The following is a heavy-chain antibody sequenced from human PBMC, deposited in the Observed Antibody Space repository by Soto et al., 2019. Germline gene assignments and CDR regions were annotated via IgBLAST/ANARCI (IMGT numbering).Heavy chain of an antibody. J-gene: IGHJ6*02. V-gene: IGHV3-74*01. Sequence: GALTLSCAASGFTFSSYWMHWVRQAPGKELVWVSRINSDGSSTSYADSVKGRFTISRDNAKNTLYLQMNSLRAEDTAVYYCAREGGYSYGYGYYYYGMDVWGQGTTVTVSS. D-gene: IGHD5-18*01. CDR2: INSDGSST. CDR3: AREGGYSYGYGYYYYGMDV. CDR1: GFTFSSYW.